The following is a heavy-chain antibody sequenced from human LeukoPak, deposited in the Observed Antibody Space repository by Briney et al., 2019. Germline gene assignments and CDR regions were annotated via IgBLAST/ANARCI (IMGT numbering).Heavy chain of an antibody. Sequence: SVKVSCKASGGTFSSYAISWVRQAPGQGLEWMGGIIPIFGTANYAQKFQGRVTITTDESTSTAYMELSSLRSEDTAVYYCARGPSRVGRFIDYWGQGTLVTVSS. CDR2: IIPIFGTA. CDR3: ARGPSRVGRFIDY. CDR1: GGTFSSYA. V-gene: IGHV1-69*05. J-gene: IGHJ4*02. D-gene: IGHD1-26*01.